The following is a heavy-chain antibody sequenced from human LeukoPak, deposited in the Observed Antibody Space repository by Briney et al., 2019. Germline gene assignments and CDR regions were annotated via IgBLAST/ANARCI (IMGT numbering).Heavy chain of an antibody. D-gene: IGHD3-16*01. V-gene: IGHV3-23*01. Sequence: PGGSLRLSCAASGFTFSSYAMSWVRQAPGKGLEWVSAVTSGGTTFYADSVKGRFTISRDNSKNTLYLQMNSLRAEDTAVYCCAKSLGYDWVFDIWGQGTMVTVSA. CDR1: GFTFSSYA. CDR3: AKSLGYDWVFDI. CDR2: VTSGGTT. J-gene: IGHJ3*02.